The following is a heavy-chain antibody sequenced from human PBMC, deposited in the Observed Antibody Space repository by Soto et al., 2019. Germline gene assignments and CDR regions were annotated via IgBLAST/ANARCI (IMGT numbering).Heavy chain of an antibody. Sequence: QPGGSLRLSCAASGFTFSSYAMHWVRQAPGKGLEWVAVISYDGSNKYYADSVKGRFTISRDNSKNTLYLQMNSLRAEDTAGYYCARDLDDFGKGPGYFDYWGQGTLVTVSS. CDR2: ISYDGSNK. J-gene: IGHJ4*02. CDR1: GFTFSSYA. CDR3: ARDLDDFGKGPGYFDY. D-gene: IGHD3-3*01. V-gene: IGHV3-30-3*01.